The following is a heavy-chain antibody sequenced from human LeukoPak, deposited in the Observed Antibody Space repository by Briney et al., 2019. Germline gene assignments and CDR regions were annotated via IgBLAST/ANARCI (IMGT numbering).Heavy chain of an antibody. CDR3: ARDIGGIAVAGYFDY. D-gene: IGHD6-19*01. V-gene: IGHV3-30*03. CDR2: ISYDGSNK. CDR1: GFTFSSYG. Sequence: KAGGSLRLSCAASGFTFSSYGMHWVRQAPGKGLEWVAVISYDGSNKYYADSVKGRFTISRDNAKNSLYLQMNSLRAEDTAVYYCARDIGGIAVAGYFDYWGQGTLVTVSS. J-gene: IGHJ4*02.